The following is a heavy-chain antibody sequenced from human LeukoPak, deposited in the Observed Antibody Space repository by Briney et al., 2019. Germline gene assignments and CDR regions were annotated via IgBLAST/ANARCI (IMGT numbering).Heavy chain of an antibody. Sequence: GGSLRLSCAASEFIFSNYWMSWVRQAPGKGLEWVANIKQDGSEIYFVDSVKGRFTISRDNAKNSLYLQMNSLRAEDTAVYYCARGTVGGSYFDYWGQGTLVTVSS. J-gene: IGHJ4*02. CDR2: IKQDGSEI. V-gene: IGHV3-7*03. CDR3: ARGTVGGSYFDY. D-gene: IGHD1-26*01. CDR1: EFIFSNYW.